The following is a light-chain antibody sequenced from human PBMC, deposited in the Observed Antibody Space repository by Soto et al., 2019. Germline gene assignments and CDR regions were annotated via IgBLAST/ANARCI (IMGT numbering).Light chain of an antibody. CDR1: QSLLHSNGYNY. Sequence: DFVMTQSPLSLPVTPGEPASIFCRSSQSLLHSNGYNYLDWYLQKPGQSPQLLIYLGSNRASGVPDRFSGSRSGTDFTLKISRVEAEDVGVYYCMQALQTPRTFGQGTKVEMK. CDR3: MQALQTPRT. J-gene: IGKJ1*01. V-gene: IGKV2-28*01. CDR2: LGS.